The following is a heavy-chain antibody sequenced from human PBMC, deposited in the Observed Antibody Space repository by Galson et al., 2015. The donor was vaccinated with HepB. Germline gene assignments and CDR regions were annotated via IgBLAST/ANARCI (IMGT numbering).Heavy chain of an antibody. V-gene: IGHV6-1*01. Sequence: CAISGDSVSSNSAAWNWIRQSPSKGLEWLGRTYYRSKWYNDYAVSVKSRITINPDTSKNQFSLQLNSVTPEDTAVYYCARSYYYDSSGYYVGPPPYYFDYWGQGTLVTVSS. J-gene: IGHJ4*02. CDR3: ARSYYYDSSGYYVGPPPYYFDY. CDR2: TYYRSKWYN. CDR1: GDSVSSNSAA. D-gene: IGHD3-22*01.